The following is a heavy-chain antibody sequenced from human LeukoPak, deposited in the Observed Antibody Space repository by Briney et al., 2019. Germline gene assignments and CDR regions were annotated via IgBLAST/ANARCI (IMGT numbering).Heavy chain of an antibody. V-gene: IGHV3-30*18. CDR3: AKALEYYDFWSGYRPNYYYYGMDV. CDR2: ISYDGSNK. J-gene: IGHJ6*02. D-gene: IGHD3-3*01. Sequence: GGPLRLSCAASGFTFSSYGMHWVRQAPGKGLEWVAVISYDGSNKYYADSVKGRFTISRDNSKNTLYLQMNSLRAEDTAVYYCAKALEYYDFWSGYRPNYYYYGMDVWGQGTTVTVSS. CDR1: GFTFSSYG.